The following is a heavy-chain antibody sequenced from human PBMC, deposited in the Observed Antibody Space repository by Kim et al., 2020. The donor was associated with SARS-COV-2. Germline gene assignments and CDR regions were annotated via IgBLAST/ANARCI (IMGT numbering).Heavy chain of an antibody. Sequence: GGSLRLSCAASGFTFSSYGMHWVRQAPGKGLEWVAVISYDGSNKYYADSVKGRFTISRDNSKNTLYLQMNSLRAEDTAVYYCAKDRYRQQLVNPSDYWGQGTLVTVSS. V-gene: IGHV3-30*18. D-gene: IGHD6-13*01. J-gene: IGHJ4*02. CDR1: GFTFSSYG. CDR3: AKDRYRQQLVNPSDY. CDR2: ISYDGSNK.